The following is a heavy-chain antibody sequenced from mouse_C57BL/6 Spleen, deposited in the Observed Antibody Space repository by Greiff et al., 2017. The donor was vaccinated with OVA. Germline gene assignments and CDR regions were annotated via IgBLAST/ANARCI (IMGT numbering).Heavy chain of an antibody. CDR2: ISDGGSYT. V-gene: IGHV5-4*01. D-gene: IGHD4-1*01. CDR3: ARDNWDRAMGY. Sequence: EVKLVESGGGLVKPGGSLKLSCAASGFTFSSYAMSWVRQTPEKRLEWVATISDGGSYTYYPDNVKGRFTISRDNAKNNLYLQMSHLKSEDTAMYYCARDNWDRAMGYWGQGTSVTVSS. J-gene: IGHJ4*01. CDR1: GFTFSSYA.